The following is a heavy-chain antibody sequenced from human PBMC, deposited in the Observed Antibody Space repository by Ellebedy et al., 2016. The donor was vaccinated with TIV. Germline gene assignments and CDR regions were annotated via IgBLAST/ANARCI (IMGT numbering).Heavy chain of an antibody. Sequence: GESLKISCAASGFTFSSYWMSWVRQAPGKGLEWVANIKQDGSEKYYVDSVKGRFTISRDNAKNSLYLQMNSLRAEDTAVYYCARDPIGSGWYNDAFGIWGQGTMVTVSS. CDR3: ARDPIGSGWYNDAFGI. CDR2: IKQDGSEK. V-gene: IGHV3-7*01. J-gene: IGHJ3*02. CDR1: GFTFSSYW. D-gene: IGHD6-19*01.